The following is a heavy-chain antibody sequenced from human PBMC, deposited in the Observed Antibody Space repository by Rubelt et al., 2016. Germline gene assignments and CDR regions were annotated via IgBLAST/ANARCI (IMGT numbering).Heavy chain of an antibody. D-gene: IGHD3-3*01. CDR1: GFTFSDYY. V-gene: IGHV3-11*06. CDR2: ISSSNSYI. CDR3: ARDGEFLEWLLIGLDY. J-gene: IGHJ4*02. Sequence: GGSLRLSCAASGFTFSDYYMSWIRQAPGKGLEWVSSISSSNSYIYYADSVKGRFTISRDNAKNSLYLQMNSLRAEDTAVYYCARDGEFLEWLLIGLDYWGQGTLVTVSS.